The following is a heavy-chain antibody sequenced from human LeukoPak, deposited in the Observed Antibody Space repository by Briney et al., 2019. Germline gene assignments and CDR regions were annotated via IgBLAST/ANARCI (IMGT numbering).Heavy chain of an antibody. Sequence: GESLKISCKGSGYSFTSSWIGWVRQMPGKGLEWMGIIYPGDSDTRYSPSFLGQVTISADRSTSTAYLQWNSVKASDTAMYYCARLAPRYSSGWYPYYFDYWGQGTLVTVSS. D-gene: IGHD6-19*01. V-gene: IGHV5-51*01. CDR2: IYPGDSDT. CDR3: ARLAPRYSSGWYPYYFDY. CDR1: GYSFTSSW. J-gene: IGHJ4*02.